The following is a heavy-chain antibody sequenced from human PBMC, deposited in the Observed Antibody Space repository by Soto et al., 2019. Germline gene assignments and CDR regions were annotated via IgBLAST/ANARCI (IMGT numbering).Heavy chain of an antibody. CDR1: GGSISSYY. J-gene: IGHJ5*02. V-gene: IGHV4-59*01. D-gene: IGHD4-4*01. CDR2: IYYSGST. CDR3: AREVGYSNYYNWFDP. Sequence: SETLSLTCTVSGGSISSYYWSWIRQPPGKGLEWIGYIYYSGSTNYNPSLKSRVTISVDTSKNQFSLKLSSVTAADTAVYYCAREVGYSNYYNWFDPWGQGTLVTVSS.